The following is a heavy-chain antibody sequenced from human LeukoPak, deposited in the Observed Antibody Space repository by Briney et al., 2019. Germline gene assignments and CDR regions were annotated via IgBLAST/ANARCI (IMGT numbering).Heavy chain of an antibody. Sequence: PSETLSLTCTVSGGSISSSSYYWGWIRQPPGKGLEWIGSIYYSGSTYYNPSLKSRVTISVDTSKNQFSLKLSSVTAADTAVYYCARRGMHFLNLRYFDWLHKAEHKAVQREYYYYYMDVWGKGTTVTISS. V-gene: IGHV4-39*01. CDR2: IYYSGST. D-gene: IGHD3-9*01. CDR3: ARRGMHFLNLRYFDWLHKAEHKAVQREYYYYYMDV. J-gene: IGHJ6*03. CDR1: GGSISSSSYY.